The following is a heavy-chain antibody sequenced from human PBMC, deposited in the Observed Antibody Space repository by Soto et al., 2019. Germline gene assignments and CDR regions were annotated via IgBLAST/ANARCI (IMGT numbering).Heavy chain of an antibody. CDR3: ASRVASDTGSYYSYYFVY. J-gene: IGHJ4*01. V-gene: IGHV4-31*03. Sequence: SETLSLTCTVSGGSITSGGHYWSWIRQHPGKGLEWIGYIYYSGDTYYNPSLKSRVTISLDTSKNQFSLNLNSLTAADTAVCSRASRVASDTGSYYSYYFVYWGQGTLVTVSS. CDR2: IYYSGDT. D-gene: IGHD3-10*01. CDR1: GGSITSGGHY.